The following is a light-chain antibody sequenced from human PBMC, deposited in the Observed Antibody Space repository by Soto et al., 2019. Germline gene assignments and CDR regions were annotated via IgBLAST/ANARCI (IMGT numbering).Light chain of an antibody. Sequence: DIQMTQSPSPLPASVGDRVTITCRASQDISNYLAWYQQKPGQVPKLLIYAASTLQSGVPSRFSGSGSGTDFPLTISSLQPEDVATYYCQKYDGAPRAFGQGTKVEVK. CDR1: QDISNY. V-gene: IGKV1-27*01. J-gene: IGKJ1*01. CDR3: QKYDGAPRA. CDR2: AAS.